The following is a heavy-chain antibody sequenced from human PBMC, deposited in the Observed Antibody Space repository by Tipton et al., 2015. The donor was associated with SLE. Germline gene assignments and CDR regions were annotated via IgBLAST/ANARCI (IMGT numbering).Heavy chain of an antibody. V-gene: IGHV4-31*03. CDR2: IYYSGST. D-gene: IGHD3-9*01. J-gene: IGHJ5*02. CDR1: GGSISSGGYY. CDR3: ARGPRYYDILTAYDLDP. Sequence: TLSLTCTVSGGSISSGGYYWSWIRQHPGKGLEWIGYIYYSGSTNYNPSLKSRVTISVDTSKNQFSLKLSSVTAADTAVYYCARGPRYYDILTAYDLDPWGQGTLVTVSS.